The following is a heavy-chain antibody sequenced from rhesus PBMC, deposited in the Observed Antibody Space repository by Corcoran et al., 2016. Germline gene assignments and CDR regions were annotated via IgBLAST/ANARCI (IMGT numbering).Heavy chain of an antibody. Sequence: QVQLQESGPGLLKPSETLSLTCTVSGGSLSSNFWSWLRQSPVKGLEWIGFIHGDSGGTSYNPSRESRVTISRDTSKNQFSLRLNSGAAADTAVYYCARYLTWTIDDWGQGVMVTVTS. CDR2: IHGDSGGT. CDR1: GGSLSSNF. CDR3: ARYLTWTIDD. D-gene: IGHD1-38*01. V-gene: IGHV4-147*01. J-gene: IGHJ4*01.